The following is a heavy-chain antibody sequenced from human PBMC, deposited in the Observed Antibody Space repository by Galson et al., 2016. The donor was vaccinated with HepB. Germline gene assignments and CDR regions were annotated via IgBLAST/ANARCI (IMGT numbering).Heavy chain of an antibody. CDR2: ISDTGTER. J-gene: IGHJ4*02. V-gene: IGHV3-30*04. CDR3: ARERGDGYNGIGD. Sequence: SLRLSCAASGLTLSTYAIHWVRQAPGKGLESVAVISDTGTERHYADSVKGRFTISRDNSKNTVYLQMNSLRPEDTAVYYCARERGDGYNGIGDWGQGTLVTVSS. CDR1: GLTLSTYA. D-gene: IGHD5-24*01.